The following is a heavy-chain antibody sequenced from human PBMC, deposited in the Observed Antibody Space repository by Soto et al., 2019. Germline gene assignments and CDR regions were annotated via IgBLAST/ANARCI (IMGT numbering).Heavy chain of an antibody. CDR1: GYTFTSYA. V-gene: IGHV1-3*01. CDR3: ARVNGELRFLEWFPGDWFDP. Sequence: ASVKVSCKASGYTFTSYAMHWVRQAPGQRLEWMGWINAGNGNTKYSQKFQGRVTITRDTSASTAYMELSSLRSEDTAVYYCARVNGELRFLEWFPGDWFDPWGQGTLVTVSS. CDR2: INAGNGNT. D-gene: IGHD3-3*01. J-gene: IGHJ5*02.